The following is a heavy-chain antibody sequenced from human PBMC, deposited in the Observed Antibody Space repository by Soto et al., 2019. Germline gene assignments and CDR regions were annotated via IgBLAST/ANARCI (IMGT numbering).Heavy chain of an antibody. Sequence: SETLSLTCTVSGGSISSSSYYWGWIRQPPGKGLEWIGSIYYSGSTYYNPSLKSRVTISVDTSKNQFSLKLSSVTAADTAVYYCARHSPTGPDLKWLPLHPTGDFDYWGQGTLVTVSS. D-gene: IGHD3-22*01. V-gene: IGHV4-39*01. CDR2: IYYSGST. CDR1: GGSISSSSYY. J-gene: IGHJ4*02. CDR3: ARHSPTGPDLKWLPLHPTGDFDY.